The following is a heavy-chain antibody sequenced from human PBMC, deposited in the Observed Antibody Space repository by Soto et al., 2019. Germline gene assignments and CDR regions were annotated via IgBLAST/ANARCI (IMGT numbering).Heavy chain of an antibody. CDR3: ASPAEVLDYAGYYFDY. CDR1: GFTFSSYA. J-gene: IGHJ4*02. D-gene: IGHD4-17*01. V-gene: IGHV3-30-3*01. CDR2: ISYDGSNK. Sequence: PGGSLRLSCAAPGFTFSSYAMHWVRQAPGKGLEWVAVISYDGSNKYYADSVKGRFTISRDNSKNTLYLQMNSLRAEDTAVYYCASPAEVLDYAGYYFDYWGQGTLVTVSS.